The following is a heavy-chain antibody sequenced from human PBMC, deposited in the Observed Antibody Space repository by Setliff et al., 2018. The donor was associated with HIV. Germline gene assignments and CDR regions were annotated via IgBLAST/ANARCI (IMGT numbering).Heavy chain of an antibody. J-gene: IGHJ4*02. D-gene: IGHD3-22*01. CDR1: GYTFTSYG. Sequence: GASVKVSCKASGYTFTSYGISWVRQAPGQGLEWMGWINPNSGGTNYAQKFQGRVTMTRDTSISTAYMELSRLRSDDTAVYYCAREYYDSSGYYFDYWGQGTLVTVSS. CDR3: AREYYDSSGYYFDY. CDR2: INPNSGGT. V-gene: IGHV1-2*02.